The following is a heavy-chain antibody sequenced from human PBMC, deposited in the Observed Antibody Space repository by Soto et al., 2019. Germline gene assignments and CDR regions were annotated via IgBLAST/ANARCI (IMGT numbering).Heavy chain of an antibody. CDR1: GGSISSSSYY. D-gene: IGHD5-12*01. V-gene: IGHV4-39*01. CDR2: IYYSGST. J-gene: IGHJ4*02. Sequence: QLQLQESGPGLVKTSETLSLTCTVSGGSISSSSYYWGWIRQPPGKGLEWIGSIYYSGSTYYNTSLKSRVTISVDTSKNQFSLKLSSVTAADTAVYYCARQGLVATYFTHTDYWGQGTLVTFSS. CDR3: ARQGLVATYFTHTDY.